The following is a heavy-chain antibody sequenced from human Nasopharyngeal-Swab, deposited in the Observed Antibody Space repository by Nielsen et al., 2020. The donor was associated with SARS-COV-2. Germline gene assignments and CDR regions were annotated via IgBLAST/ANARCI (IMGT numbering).Heavy chain of an antibody. J-gene: IGHJ6*02. CDR2: IYYSGST. V-gene: IGHV4-31*02. CDR3: ARDAKFYYYYGMDV. Sequence: WIRQPPGKGLEWIGYIYYSGSTYYNPSLKSRVTISVDTSKNQFSLKLSSVTAADTAVYYCARDAKFYYYYGMDVWGQGTTVTVSS. D-gene: IGHD4/OR15-4a*01.